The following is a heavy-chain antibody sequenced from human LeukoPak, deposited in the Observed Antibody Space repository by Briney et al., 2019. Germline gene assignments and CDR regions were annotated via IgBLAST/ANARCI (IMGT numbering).Heavy chain of an antibody. CDR3: ARDRYYYDGLDY. CDR1: GGTFSSYA. V-gene: IGHV1-69*13. J-gene: IGHJ4*02. D-gene: IGHD3-22*01. CDR2: IIPIFGTA. Sequence: SVKVSCKASGGTFSSYAISWVRQAPGQGLEWMGGIIPIFGTANYAQKFQGRVTITADESTSTAYMELSSLRSEDTAVYYCARDRYYYDGLDYRGQGTLVTVSS.